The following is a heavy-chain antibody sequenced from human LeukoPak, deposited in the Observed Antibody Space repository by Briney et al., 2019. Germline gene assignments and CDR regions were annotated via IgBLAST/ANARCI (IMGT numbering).Heavy chain of an antibody. CDR2: ISSSSTYI. Sequence: GGSLRLSCAASGFTFSSYSMIWVRQAPGKGLEWVSSISSSSTYIFYADSVKGRFTFSRDNAKNSLYLQMNSLGAEDTAVYYCARIHRHCGGWCYAIDYWGQGTLVTVSS. D-gene: IGHD2-15*01. V-gene: IGHV3-21*01. CDR1: GFTFSSYS. CDR3: ARIHRHCGGWCYAIDY. J-gene: IGHJ4*02.